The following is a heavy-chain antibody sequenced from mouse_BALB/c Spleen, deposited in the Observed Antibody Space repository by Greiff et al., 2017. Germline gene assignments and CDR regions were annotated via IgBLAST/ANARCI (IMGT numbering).Heavy chain of an antibody. CDR1: GYTFTSYT. V-gene: IGHV1-4*01. CDR2: INPSSGYT. J-gene: IGHJ4*01. Sequence: LQESGAELARPGASVKMSCKASGYTFTSYTMHWVKQRPGQGLEWIGYINPSSGYTNYNQKFKDKATLTADKSSSTAYMQLSSLTSEDSAVYYCARALTGHYYAMDYWGQGTSVTVSS. CDR3: ARALTGHYYAMDY. D-gene: IGHD4-1*01.